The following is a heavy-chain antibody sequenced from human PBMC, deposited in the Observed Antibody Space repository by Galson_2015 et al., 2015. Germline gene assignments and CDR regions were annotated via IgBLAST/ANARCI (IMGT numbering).Heavy chain of an antibody. D-gene: IGHD2/OR15-2a*01. Sequence: TLSLTCDVSGGSIHSSNWWSWVRQPPGKGLQWIGEIYHSGSVNYSPSLKGRVTMSVDKSKNQFSLNLRSVTAADTAVYYCARKIDSATFSYLFDYWGQGSLVTVSS. CDR1: GGSIHSSNW. CDR3: ARKIDSATFSYLFDY. J-gene: IGHJ4*02. V-gene: IGHV4-4*02. CDR2: IYHSGSV.